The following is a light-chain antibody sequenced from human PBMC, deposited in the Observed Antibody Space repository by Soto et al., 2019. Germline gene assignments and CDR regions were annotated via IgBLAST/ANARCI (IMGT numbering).Light chain of an antibody. J-gene: IGLJ2*01. Sequence: QAVVTQPPSASGTPGQRVTMSCSGSSSNIGSNTVNWYQQHPGAAPKLLIYSNNQWPSGVPDRFSGSKSGTSASLAISGLQSEDEADYYCEAWDDTRDSVIFGGGTKLTVL. CDR1: SSNIGSNT. CDR3: EAWDDTRDSVI. V-gene: IGLV1-44*01. CDR2: SNN.